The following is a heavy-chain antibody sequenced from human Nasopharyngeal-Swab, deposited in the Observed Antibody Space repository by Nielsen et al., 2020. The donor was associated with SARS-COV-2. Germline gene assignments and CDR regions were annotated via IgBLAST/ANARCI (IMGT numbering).Heavy chain of an antibody. Sequence: ASVKVSCKASGGTFSSYAISWVRQAPGQGLEWMGIINPSGGSTSYAQKFQGRVTMTRDTSTSTVYMELSSLRSEDTAVYYCARKKPWFDPWGQGTLVTVSS. J-gene: IGHJ5*02. CDR3: ARKKPWFDP. CDR2: INPSGGST. CDR1: GGTFSSYA. V-gene: IGHV1-46*01.